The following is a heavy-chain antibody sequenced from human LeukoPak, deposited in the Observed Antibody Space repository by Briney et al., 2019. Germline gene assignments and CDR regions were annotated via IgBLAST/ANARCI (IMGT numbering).Heavy chain of an antibody. CDR1: GGSLSGYY. J-gene: IGHJ3*02. CDR2: INHSGST. D-gene: IGHD4-23*01. Sequence: SETLSLTCAVYGGSLSGYYWSWIRQPPGKGLEWIGEINHSGSTNYNPSLKSRVTISVDTSKNQFSLKLSSVTAADTAVYYCALPRGKGAFDIWGQGTMVTVSS. CDR3: ALPRGKGAFDI. V-gene: IGHV4-34*01.